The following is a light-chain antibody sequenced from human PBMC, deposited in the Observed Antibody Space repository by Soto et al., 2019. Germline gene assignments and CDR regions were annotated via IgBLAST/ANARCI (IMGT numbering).Light chain of an antibody. CDR1: RSISTY. CDR2: GAS. J-gene: IGKJ5*01. V-gene: IGKV3-20*01. CDR3: QQYGSSIT. Sequence: EFMLTLSPVTLSLSTGERATLSCRASRSISTYLAWYQQKPGQAPRLLIYGASTRATGIPARFSGSGSGTEFTLTISRLEPEDFAVYYCQQYGSSITVGQGTRLEI.